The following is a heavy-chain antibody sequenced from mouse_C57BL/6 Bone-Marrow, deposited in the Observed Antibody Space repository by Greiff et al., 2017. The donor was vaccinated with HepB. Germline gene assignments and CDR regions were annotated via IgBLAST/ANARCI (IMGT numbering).Heavy chain of an antibody. CDR2: IDPSDSYT. Sequence: QVQLKQPGAELVKPGASVKLSCKASGYTFTSYWMQWVKQRPGQGLEWIGEIDPSDSYTNYNQKFKGKATLTVDTSSSTAYMQLSSLTSEDSAVYYCATERDYAMDYWGQGTSVTVSS. CDR3: ATERDYAMDY. V-gene: IGHV1-50*01. CDR1: GYTFTSYW. J-gene: IGHJ4*01.